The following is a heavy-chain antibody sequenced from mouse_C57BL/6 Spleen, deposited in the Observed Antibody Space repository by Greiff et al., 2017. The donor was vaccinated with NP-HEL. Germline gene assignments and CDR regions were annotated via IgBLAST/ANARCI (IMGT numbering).Heavy chain of an antibody. CDR3: ARGFPLLLRSFYAMDY. V-gene: IGHV1-64*01. D-gene: IGHD1-1*01. Sequence: QVQLQQPGAELVKPGASVKLSCKASGYTFTSYWMHWVKQRPGQGLEWIGMIHPNSGSTNYNEKFKSKATLTVDKSSSTAYMQLSSLTSEDSAVYYCARGFPLLLRSFYAMDYWGQGTSVTVS. CDR1: GYTFTSYW. CDR2: IHPNSGST. J-gene: IGHJ4*01.